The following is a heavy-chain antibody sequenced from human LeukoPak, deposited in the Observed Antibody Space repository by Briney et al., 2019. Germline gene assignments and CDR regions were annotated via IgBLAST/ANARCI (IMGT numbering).Heavy chain of an antibody. V-gene: IGHV3-7*01. CDR1: GFTFSSYW. J-gene: IGHJ4*02. Sequence: GGSLRLSCAASGFTFSSYWMSWVRQAPGKGLEWVANIKQDGSEKYYVDSVKGRFAISRDNAKNSLYLQMNSLRAEDTAVYYCARDIEAAGPFFDYWGRGTLATVSS. D-gene: IGHD6-13*01. CDR2: IKQDGSEK. CDR3: ARDIEAAGPFFDY.